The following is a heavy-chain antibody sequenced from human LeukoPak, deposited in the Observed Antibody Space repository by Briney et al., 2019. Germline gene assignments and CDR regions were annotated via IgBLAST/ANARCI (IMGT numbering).Heavy chain of an antibody. CDR3: ARLTGWDNYYSYMDV. V-gene: IGHV3-30*02. D-gene: IGHD6-19*01. J-gene: IGHJ6*03. Sequence: GGSLRLSCAASGFTFSSYGMDWVRQAPSKGLEWVASILYDGSNKFHLDSVKGRFTISRDNSRNTLYLQMKSLRAEDTAVYYCARLTGWDNYYSYMDVWGKGTTVTVSS. CDR2: ILYDGSNK. CDR1: GFTFSSYG.